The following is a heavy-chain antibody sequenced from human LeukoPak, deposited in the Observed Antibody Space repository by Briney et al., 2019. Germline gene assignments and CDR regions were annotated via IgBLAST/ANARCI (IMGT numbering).Heavy chain of an antibody. J-gene: IGHJ4*02. CDR3: AKRLERQGYYFDY. Sequence: GGSLRLSCAASGFTFSSYSMNWVRQAPGKGLEWVSSISSSSSYIYYADSVKGRFTISRDNAKNSLYLQMNSRRAEDTAVYYCAKRLERQGYYFDYWGQGTLVTVSS. CDR2: ISSSSSYI. CDR1: GFTFSSYS. D-gene: IGHD1-1*01. V-gene: IGHV3-21*01.